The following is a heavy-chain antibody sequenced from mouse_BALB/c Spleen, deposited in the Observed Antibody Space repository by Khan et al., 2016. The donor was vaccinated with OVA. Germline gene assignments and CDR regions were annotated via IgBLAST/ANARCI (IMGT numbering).Heavy chain of an antibody. CDR1: GYTFTDFT. CDR3: QRGGGGNRFAY. CDR2: ISTYYGHA. J-gene: IGHJ3*01. Sequence: QVQLQQSGAEVVRPGVSVKVSCKGSGYTFTDFTLHWVKQSHAMSLEWIGVISTYYGHATYNQKFKDKATMTVDKSSSTAYMELARLTSEDSAIYYWQRGGGGNRFAYWGQGTLVTVSA. V-gene: IGHV1S137*01.